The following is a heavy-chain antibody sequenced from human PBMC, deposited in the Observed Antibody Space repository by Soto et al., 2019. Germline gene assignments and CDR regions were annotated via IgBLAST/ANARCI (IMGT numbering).Heavy chain of an antibody. CDR2: INQDGSAK. CDR3: AKCCSGCYSSV. CDR1: EFIFNTHW. D-gene: IGHD3-10*02. Sequence: QPGGSLRLSCGASEFIFNTHWMSWVRQAPGKGLEWVASINQDGSAKKYGKSVEGRCTISRDNDKNSLYLQMNNMSADDTAVYYCAKCCSGCYSSVLGQGATVTVSS. V-gene: IGHV3-7*03. J-gene: IGHJ6*02.